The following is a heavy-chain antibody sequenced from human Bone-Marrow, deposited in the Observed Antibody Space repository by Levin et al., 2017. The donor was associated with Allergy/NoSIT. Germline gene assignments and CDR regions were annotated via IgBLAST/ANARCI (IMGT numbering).Heavy chain of an antibody. V-gene: IGHV3-66*03. CDR1: GFAMSRYY. D-gene: IGHD3-10*01. CDR3: ARDYFGSGTGSYIPRFDN. CDR2: IYSSGTA. Sequence: PGGSLRLSCAASGFAMSRYYMSWVRQAPGKGLESVSIIYSSGTANYADSVGGRFTISRDNSRNTLYLQMNSLRPEDPAIYYCARDYFGSGTGSYIPRFDNWGQGVLITVSS. J-gene: IGHJ4*02.